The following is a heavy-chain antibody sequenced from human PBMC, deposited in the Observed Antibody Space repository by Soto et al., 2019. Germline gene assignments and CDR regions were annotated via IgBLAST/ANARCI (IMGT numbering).Heavy chain of an antibody. V-gene: IGHV3-23*01. CDR1: GFFFSSYT. CDR3: AKARDQQWVRLPFDY. D-gene: IGHD6-19*01. Sequence: EVQLLESGGGLVQPGGSLRLSCVGSGFFFSSYTMTWVRQAPGKGLEWVSSFSATSENTYYADSVRGRFTISRDNSKNTLSLQRNSLTAEDTAMYYCAKARDQQWVRLPFDYWGQGILVIVSS. J-gene: IGHJ4*02. CDR2: FSATSENT.